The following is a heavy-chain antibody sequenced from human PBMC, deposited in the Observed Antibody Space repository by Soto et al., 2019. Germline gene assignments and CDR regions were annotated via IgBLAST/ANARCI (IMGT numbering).Heavy chain of an antibody. CDR1: GFTFSGFD. Sequence: GGSLRLSCEASGFTFSGFDMHWVRQPTGKGLEWVSSIGTAGDTYYAVSVKGRFTISRDNAKNSLSLQMNSLRAGDMAVYFCAKSQEIGTHFFDSWGQGTQATVSS. CDR2: IGTAGDT. J-gene: IGHJ4*02. CDR3: AKSQEIGTHFFDS. V-gene: IGHV3-13*01. D-gene: IGHD6-13*01.